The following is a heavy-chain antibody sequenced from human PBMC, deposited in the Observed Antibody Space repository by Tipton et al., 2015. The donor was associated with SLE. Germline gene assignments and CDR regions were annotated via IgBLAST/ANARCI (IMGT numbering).Heavy chain of an antibody. V-gene: IGHV1-2*06. CDR3: ARTVGIGASYFYGMDV. CDR1: GYTFTDYY. Sequence: QSGAEVKKPGASVKVSCKASGYTFTDYYLHWVRQAPGQGLEWMGRINPNGGGTNHARSFRGGVTMTRDTSTSTAYMDLSRLRSDDAAVYYCARTVGIGASYFYGMDVWGQGPTVTVSS. CDR2: INPNGGGT. D-gene: IGHD4-23*01. J-gene: IGHJ6*02.